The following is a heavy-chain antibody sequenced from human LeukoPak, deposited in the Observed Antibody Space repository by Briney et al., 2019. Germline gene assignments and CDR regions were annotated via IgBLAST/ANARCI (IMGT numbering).Heavy chain of an antibody. D-gene: IGHD3-22*01. CDR2: IGSSASPT. CDR3: ARRPYSDTSGRLSDV. V-gene: IGHV3-48*02. Sequence: PGGSLRLSCAASGFAFSSYNMNWVRQAPGKGLEWISYIGSSASPTHYADSVRGRFTISRDNAKNSLYLQMNSLRDDDTALYYCARRPYSDTSGRLSDVWGQGTTVTVSS. J-gene: IGHJ6*02. CDR1: GFAFSSYN.